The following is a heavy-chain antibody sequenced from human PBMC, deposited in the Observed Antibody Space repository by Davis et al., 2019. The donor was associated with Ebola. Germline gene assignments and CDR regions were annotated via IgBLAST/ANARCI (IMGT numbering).Heavy chain of an antibody. J-gene: IGHJ4*02. D-gene: IGHD2-15*01. CDR3: ARLGDRYCSGGSCYPHYFDY. CDR1: GLTVSRNY. V-gene: IGHV3-53*01. CDR2: IYSGGST. Sequence: GESLKISCAASGLTVSRNYMTWVRQAPGKGLEWISVIYSGGSTYYADSVKGRFTISRDNSKNTLFLQMNSLRVEDTAVYYCARLGDRYCSGGSCYPHYFDYWGQGTLVTVSS.